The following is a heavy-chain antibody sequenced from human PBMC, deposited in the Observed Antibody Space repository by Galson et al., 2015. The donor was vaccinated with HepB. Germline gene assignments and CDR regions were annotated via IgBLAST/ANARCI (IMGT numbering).Heavy chain of an antibody. CDR2: IWYDGSNK. D-gene: IGHD2-21*01. Sequence: SLRLSCAASGFTFSSYGMHWVRQAPGKGLEWVAVIWYDGSNKYYADSVKGRFTISRDNSKNTLYLQMNSLRAEDTAVYYCARDRAPGVAIFDYWGQGTLVTVSS. J-gene: IGHJ4*02. V-gene: IGHV3-33*01. CDR1: GFTFSSYG. CDR3: ARDRAPGVAIFDY.